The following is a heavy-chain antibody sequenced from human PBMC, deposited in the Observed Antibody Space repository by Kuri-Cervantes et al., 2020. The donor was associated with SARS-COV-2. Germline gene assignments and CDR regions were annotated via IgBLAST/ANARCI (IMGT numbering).Heavy chain of an antibody. Sequence: SAKVSCNASGGTFSSYAISWVRQAPGQGLEWMGGIIPIFGTANHAQKFQGRVTITADESTSTAYMELSSLRSEDTAVYYCARGPDTAMVPGYFDYWGQGTLVTVSS. V-gene: IGHV1-69*13. J-gene: IGHJ4*02. CDR1: GGTFSSYA. CDR2: IIPIFGTA. CDR3: ARGPDTAMVPGYFDY. D-gene: IGHD5-18*01.